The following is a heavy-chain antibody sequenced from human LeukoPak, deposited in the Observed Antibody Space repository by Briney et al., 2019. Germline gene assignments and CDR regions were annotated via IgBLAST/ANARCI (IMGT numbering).Heavy chain of an antibody. J-gene: IGHJ4*02. CDR3: VRDGDTSGYTN. CDR2: IKQDGSEK. CDR1: GFTFGSYW. Sequence: GGSLRLSCAASGFTFGSYWMHWVRQAPGKGLEWVANIKQDGSEKYYVDSVKGRFTISRDNAKNSLYLQMNSLRAEDTAVYSCVRDGDTSGYTNWGQGTLVTVSS. V-gene: IGHV3-7*01. D-gene: IGHD3-22*01.